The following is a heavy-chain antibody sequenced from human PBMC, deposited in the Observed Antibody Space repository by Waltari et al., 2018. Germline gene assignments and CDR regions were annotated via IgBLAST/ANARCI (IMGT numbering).Heavy chain of an antibody. CDR3: ARDLGAAGHPLDY. CDR2: ITSDVSAT. CDR1: GFSFSNSW. D-gene: IGHD6-13*01. V-gene: IGHV3-74*01. J-gene: IGHJ4*02. Sequence: EVQLVESGGGLVQPGGSLRLSCAASGFSFSNSWMHWVRQAPGEGLVWISRITSDVSATSYADSVKGRFTISRDNAKSTLYLQMNSLRVEDTAIYYCARDLGAAGHPLDYWGQGTLVTVSS.